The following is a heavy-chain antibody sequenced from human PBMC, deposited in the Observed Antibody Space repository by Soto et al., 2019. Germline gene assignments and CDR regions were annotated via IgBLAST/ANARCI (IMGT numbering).Heavy chain of an antibody. CDR1: GFTFSSYA. Sequence: GGSLRLSCAASGFTFSSYAMHWVRQAPGKGLEWVAVISYDGSNKYYADSVKGRFTISRDNSKNTLYLQMNSLRAEDTAVYYCARDEGPKIGAIDYWGQGTLVTVSS. CDR2: ISYDGSNK. CDR3: ARDEGPKIGAIDY. J-gene: IGHJ4*02. V-gene: IGHV3-30-3*01.